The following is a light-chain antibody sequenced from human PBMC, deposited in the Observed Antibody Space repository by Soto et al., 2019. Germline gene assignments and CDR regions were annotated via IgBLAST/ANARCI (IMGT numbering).Light chain of an antibody. CDR2: GAS. CDR3: QQYYSIPFT. Sequence: DFVMTQAPASLAVSLGERATINCKSSQSVLYNSNNKNHLGWFQQKPGHPPKLLIYGASFRPSGVPDRFSGSGSGTDFTLTISSLQAEDVAVYYCQQYYSIPFTFGQGNKLEI. J-gene: IGKJ2*01. CDR1: QSVLYNSNNKNH. V-gene: IGKV4-1*01.